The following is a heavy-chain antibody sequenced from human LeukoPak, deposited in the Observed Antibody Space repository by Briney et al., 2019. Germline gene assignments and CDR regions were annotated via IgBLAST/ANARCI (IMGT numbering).Heavy chain of an antibody. CDR1: GGSISSPTYY. CDR2: IYYSGST. CDR3: AKGDYYNMDV. V-gene: IGHV4-39*07. J-gene: IGHJ6*03. Sequence: SETLSLTCTVSGGSISSPTYYWGWIRQPPGKGLEWIGSIYYSGSTYYNPSLKSRVTISVETSKNQFSLKLSSVTAADTAVYYCAKGDYYNMDVWGKGTTVTVSS.